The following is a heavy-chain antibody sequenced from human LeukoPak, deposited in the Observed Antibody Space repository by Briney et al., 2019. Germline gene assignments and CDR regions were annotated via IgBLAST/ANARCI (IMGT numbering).Heavy chain of an antibody. D-gene: IGHD6-19*01. CDR2: IYSGGNT. J-gene: IGHJ6*02. V-gene: IGHV3-66*01. Sequence: GGSLRLSCAASGFTVSSNYMSWVRQAPGKGLEWVSVIYSGGNTYYADSVKGRFTISRDNSKNTLYLQMNSLRAEDTAVYYCARLPVAGYYYYGMDVWGQGTTVTVSS. CDR1: GFTVSSNY. CDR3: ARLPVAGYYYYGMDV.